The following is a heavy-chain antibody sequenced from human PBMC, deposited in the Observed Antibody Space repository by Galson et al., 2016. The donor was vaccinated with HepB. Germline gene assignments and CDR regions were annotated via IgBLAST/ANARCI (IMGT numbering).Heavy chain of an antibody. CDR1: GFSFNVYD. CDR3: AREGRHLRTMFFDY. J-gene: IGHJ4*02. V-gene: IGHV3-23*01. CDR2: ITATGTST. D-gene: IGHD3-10*02. Sequence: SLRLSCAASGFSFNVYDMNWVRQAPGQGLECVSFITATGTSTDYADSAKGRFTVSRDNSKNTVYLQLDHLRADETAVYYCAREGRHLRTMFFDYWGQGSQVTVSS.